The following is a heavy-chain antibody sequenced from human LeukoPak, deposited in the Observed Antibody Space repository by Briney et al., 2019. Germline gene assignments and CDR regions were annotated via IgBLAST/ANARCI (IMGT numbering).Heavy chain of an antibody. V-gene: IGHV4-59*01. CDR1: GGSISSYY. J-gene: IGHJ4*02. Sequence: SETLSLTCTVSGGSISSYYWSWIRQPPGKGLEWIGYIYYSGSTNYNPSLKSRVTISVDTSKNQFSLKLSSVTAADTAVYYRARGYCSSTSCLIGDYYFDYWGQGTLVTVSS. CDR2: IYYSGST. CDR3: ARGYCSSTSCLIGDYYFDY. D-gene: IGHD2-2*01.